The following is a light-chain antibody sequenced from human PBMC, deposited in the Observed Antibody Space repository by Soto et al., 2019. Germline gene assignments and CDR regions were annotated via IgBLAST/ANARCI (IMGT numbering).Light chain of an antibody. CDR1: QSVSSY. Sequence: TQSPATLSLSPGDRATLSCRASQSVSSYLAWYQQKPGQAPRLLIYDVSNRATGIPARFSGSGSGTEFTLTIISLQSEDSALYYCQQYDKWPPVTFGQGTRLEIK. CDR3: QQYDKWPPVT. V-gene: IGKV3-15*01. J-gene: IGKJ5*01. CDR2: DVS.